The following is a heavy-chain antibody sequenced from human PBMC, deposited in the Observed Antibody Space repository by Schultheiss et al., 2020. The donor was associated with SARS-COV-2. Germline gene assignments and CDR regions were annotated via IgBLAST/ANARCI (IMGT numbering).Heavy chain of an antibody. V-gene: IGHV3-23*01. CDR3: AKDGNTYYYDSSCSIGMDY. CDR2: ISGSGGST. Sequence: GGSLRLSCAASGFTFSSYAMSWVRQAPGKGLEWVSAISGSGGSTYYADSVKGRFTISRDNSKNTLYLQMNSLRAEDTAVYYCAKDGNTYYYDSSCSIGMDYWGQGTLVTVSS. D-gene: IGHD3-22*01. J-gene: IGHJ4*02. CDR1: GFTFSSYA.